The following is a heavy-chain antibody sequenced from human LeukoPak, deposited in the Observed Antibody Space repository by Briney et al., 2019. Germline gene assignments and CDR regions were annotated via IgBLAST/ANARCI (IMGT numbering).Heavy chain of an antibody. CDR2: IKKDGSEK. V-gene: IGHV3-7*01. J-gene: IGHJ4*02. CDR3: ARDYNYYYDSSGYYY. CDR1: GFTFSTYS. Sequence: GGSLRLSCAASGFTFSTYSMHWVRQAPGKGLEWVANIKKDGSEKYYVDSVKGRFTISRDNPKNSLYLQMNSLRAEDTAVYYCARDYNYYYDSSGYYYWGQGTLVTVSS. D-gene: IGHD3-22*01.